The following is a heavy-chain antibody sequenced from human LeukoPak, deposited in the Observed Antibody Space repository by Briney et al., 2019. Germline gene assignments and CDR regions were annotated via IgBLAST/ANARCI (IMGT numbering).Heavy chain of an antibody. V-gene: IGHV4-39*07. CDR3: ARVSWGYSYGQYYYYYMDV. D-gene: IGHD5-18*01. CDR2: IYYSGST. CDR1: GGSISSSSYY. J-gene: IGHJ6*03. Sequence: PSETLSLTCTVSGGSISSSSYYWGWIRQPPGKGLEWIGSIYYSGSTYYHPSLKSRVTISVDTSKNQFSLKLSSVTAADTAVYYCARVSWGYSYGQYYYYYMDVWGKGTTVTVSS.